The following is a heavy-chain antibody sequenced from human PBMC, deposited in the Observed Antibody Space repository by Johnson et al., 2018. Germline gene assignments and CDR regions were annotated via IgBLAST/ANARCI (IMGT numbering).Heavy chain of an antibody. D-gene: IGHD3-16*01. CDR3: AKDDQGFGPDI. CDR1: GFPFSSHG. J-gene: IGHJ3*02. Sequence: QVQLQESGGGVVQPGRSLRLSCAASGFPFSSHGMHWVRQAPGKGLEWVASIWYDGSKKYYADSVMKGRVTISRDNSKNTLYLEMNRLKGEDTAVYYCAKDDQGFGPDIWGQGTMVTVSS. CDR2: IWYDGSKK. V-gene: IGHV3-33*06.